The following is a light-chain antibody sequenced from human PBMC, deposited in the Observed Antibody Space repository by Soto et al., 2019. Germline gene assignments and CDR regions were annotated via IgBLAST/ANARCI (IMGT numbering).Light chain of an antibody. CDR2: AAF. J-gene: IGKJ4*01. CDR1: QSSRSY. Sequence: IHLTQSPSSLAASLGDRVSMACVASQSSRSYLNWNQQKPWKAPKLLIYAAFSLQSGVPARFSGSGFGTDFTLTIISLQPEDFATYYCQQCYSTPHTFGGGTKVDIK. V-gene: IGKV1-39*01. CDR3: QQCYSTPHT.